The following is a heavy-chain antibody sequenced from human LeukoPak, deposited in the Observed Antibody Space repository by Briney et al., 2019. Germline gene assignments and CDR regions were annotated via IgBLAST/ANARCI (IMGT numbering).Heavy chain of an antibody. V-gene: IGHV1-69*13. Sequence: SVKVSCKASGYTFTGYYMHWVRQAPGQGLEWMGGIIPIFGTANYAQKFQGRVTITADESTSTAYMELSSLRSEDTAVYYCARESGITMVRGVILDYWGQGTLVTVSS. D-gene: IGHD3-10*01. CDR2: IIPIFGTA. J-gene: IGHJ4*02. CDR1: GYTFTGYY. CDR3: ARESGITMVRGVILDY.